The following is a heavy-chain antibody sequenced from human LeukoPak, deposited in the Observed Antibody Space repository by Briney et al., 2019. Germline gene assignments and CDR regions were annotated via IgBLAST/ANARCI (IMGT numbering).Heavy chain of an antibody. D-gene: IGHD2-2*01. J-gene: IGHJ5*02. Sequence: ASVKVSCKASGGTFSSYAISWVRQAPGQGLEWMGGIIPIFGTANYAQKFQGRVTITADESTSTAYMELSSLRSEDTAVYYCARSGVPAARVNNWFDTWGQGTLVTVSS. CDR1: GGTFSSYA. CDR3: ARSGVPAARVNNWFDT. V-gene: IGHV1-69*13. CDR2: IIPIFGTA.